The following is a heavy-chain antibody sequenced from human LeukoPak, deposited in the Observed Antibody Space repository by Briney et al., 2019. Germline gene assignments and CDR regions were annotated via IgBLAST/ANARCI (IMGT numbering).Heavy chain of an antibody. CDR2: IYYSGST. Sequence: PSQTLSLTCAVSGGSISSGGYSWSWIRQPPGKGLEWIGYIYYSGSTNYNPSLKSRVTISVDTSKNQFSLKLSSVTAADTAVYYCASLQKNWFDPWGQGTLATVSS. CDR3: ASLQKNWFDP. V-gene: IGHV4-61*08. J-gene: IGHJ5*02. CDR1: GGSISSGGYS.